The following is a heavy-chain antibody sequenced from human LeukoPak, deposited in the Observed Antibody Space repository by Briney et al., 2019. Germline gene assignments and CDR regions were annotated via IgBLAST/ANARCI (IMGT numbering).Heavy chain of an antibody. J-gene: IGHJ5*02. V-gene: IGHV3-53*01. CDR3: ARDPYYAGSSGP. CDR1: GFTVSSNY. D-gene: IGHD3-22*01. Sequence: GGSLRLSCAASGFTVSSNYMTWVRQAPGKGLECVSVIYTDGSTYYADSVKGRFTISRDSSKNTLYLQMNSLRAEDTAVYYCARDPYYAGSSGPWGQGTLVTVSS. CDR2: IYTDGST.